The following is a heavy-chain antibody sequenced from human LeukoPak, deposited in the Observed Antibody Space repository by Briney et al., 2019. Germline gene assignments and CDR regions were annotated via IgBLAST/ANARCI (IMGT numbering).Heavy chain of an antibody. J-gene: IGHJ6*02. Sequence: GGSLRLSCAASGFTFSSYSMNWVRQAPGKGLEWVSSISSSSSYIYYADSVKGRFTISRDNAKNSLYLQMNSLRAEDTAVYYCARDGLRELERTYYYGMDVWGQGTTVTVSS. CDR1: GFTFSSYS. CDR2: ISSSSSYI. D-gene: IGHD1-1*01. CDR3: ARDGLRELERTYYYGMDV. V-gene: IGHV3-21*01.